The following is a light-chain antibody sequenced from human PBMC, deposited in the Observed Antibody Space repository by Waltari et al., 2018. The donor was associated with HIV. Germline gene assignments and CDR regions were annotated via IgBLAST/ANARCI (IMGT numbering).Light chain of an antibody. V-gene: IGKV1-9*01. CDR1: LGINSY. J-gene: IGKJ4*01. CDR3: QQLNGYPH. Sequence: DFPLTQSPSFLSASVGDRVTITCRASLGINSYLAWFQPHPGKAPKLLIDAASALQSGVPSTLSGSGAEAEYTLTISGLQPEDFATDYWQQLNGYPHFAGGTRVEVK. CDR2: AAS.